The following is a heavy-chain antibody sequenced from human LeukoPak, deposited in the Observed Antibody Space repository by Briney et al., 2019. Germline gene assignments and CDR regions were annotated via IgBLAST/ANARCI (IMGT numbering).Heavy chain of an antibody. CDR3: ARLSEDFWSGYSFFDY. V-gene: IGHV5-51*01. CDR2: IYPGDSDT. J-gene: IGHJ4*02. CDR1: GYRFTSYW. D-gene: IGHD3-3*01. Sequence: GESLKISCKGSGYRFTSYWIGWVRQMPGKGLEWMGIIYPGDSDTRYSPSFQGQVTISADKSISTAYLQWSSLKASDTAMYYCARLSEDFWSGYSFFDYWGQGTLVTVSS.